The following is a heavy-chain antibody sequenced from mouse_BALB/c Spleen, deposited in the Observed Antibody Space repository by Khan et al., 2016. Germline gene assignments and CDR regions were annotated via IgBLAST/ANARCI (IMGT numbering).Heavy chain of an antibody. J-gene: IGHJ3*01. V-gene: IGHV5-12-1*01. CDR1: GFAFRSYD. CDR3: ARHDYGSSFGY. Sequence: EVELVESGGGLVKPGGSLKLSCAASGFAFRSYDMSWVRQTPEKRLEWVAYISSGGGSTYYPDTVKGRFTLSRDNAKNTLYLQMSSLKSEDTAMYYCARHDYGSSFGYWGQGTLVTVSA. D-gene: IGHD1-1*01. CDR2: ISSGGGST.